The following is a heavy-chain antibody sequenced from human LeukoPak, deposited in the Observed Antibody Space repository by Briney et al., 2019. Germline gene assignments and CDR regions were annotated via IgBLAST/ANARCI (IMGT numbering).Heavy chain of an antibody. J-gene: IGHJ4*02. CDR2: INWNGGST. CDR1: GFTFDDYG. CDR3: ARDRTTIFDY. Sequence: PGGSLRLSCAASGFTFDDYGMTWVRQAPGKGLEWVSDINWNGGSTGYADSVKGRFTISRDNAKNSLYLLMNSLRAEDTALYYCARDRTTIFDYWGQGILVTVSS. D-gene: IGHD1-7*01. V-gene: IGHV3-20*04.